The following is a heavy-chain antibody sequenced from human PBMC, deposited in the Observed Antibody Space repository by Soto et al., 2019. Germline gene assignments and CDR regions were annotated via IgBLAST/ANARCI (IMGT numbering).Heavy chain of an antibody. Sequence: QVQLVESGGGVVQPGRSLRLSCAASGFTFSSYGMHWVRQAPGKGLEWVAVILYDGSNKYYADSVKGRFTISRDNSKNTLYLQMNSLRAEDTAVYYCAKGGGIRGPYYYMDVWGKGTTVTVSS. CDR2: ILYDGSNK. J-gene: IGHJ6*03. CDR1: GFTFSSYG. CDR3: AKGGGIRGPYYYMDV. D-gene: IGHD2-15*01. V-gene: IGHV3-30*18.